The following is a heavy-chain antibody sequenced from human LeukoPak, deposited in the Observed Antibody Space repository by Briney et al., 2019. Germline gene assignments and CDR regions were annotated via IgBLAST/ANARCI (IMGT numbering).Heavy chain of an antibody. CDR2: IYYSGST. D-gene: IGHD3-22*01. CDR3: ARGWYYYDSSGYPEYFQH. V-gene: IGHV4-61*05. Sequence: PSETLSLTCTVSGYSISSGYYWGWIRQPPGKGLEWIGYIYYSGSTNYNPSLKSRVTISVDTSKNQFSLKLSSVTAADTAVYYCARGWYYYDSSGYPEYFQHWGQGTLVTVSS. J-gene: IGHJ1*01. CDR1: GYSISSGYY.